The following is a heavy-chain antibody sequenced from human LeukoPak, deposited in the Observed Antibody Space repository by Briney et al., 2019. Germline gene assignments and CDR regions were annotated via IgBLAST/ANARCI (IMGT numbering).Heavy chain of an antibody. CDR3: AKAGVAGTTLDAFDI. Sequence: GGSLRLSCAASGFTFSSYAMSWVRQAPGKGLEWASAISGSGGSTYYADSVKGRFTISRDNSKNTLYLQMNSLRAEDTAVYYCAKAGVAGTTLDAFDIWGQGTMVTVSS. CDR2: ISGSGGST. J-gene: IGHJ3*02. CDR1: GFTFSSYA. D-gene: IGHD6-19*01. V-gene: IGHV3-23*01.